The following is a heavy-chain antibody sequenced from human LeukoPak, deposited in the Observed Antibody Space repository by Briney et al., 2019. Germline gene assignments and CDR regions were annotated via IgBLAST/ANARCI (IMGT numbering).Heavy chain of an antibody. J-gene: IGHJ5*02. Sequence: GGSLRLSCAATGFTFIPYTMTWFRQPPGKGLEWVSYISRDGNTIYYADSVKGRFTISRDIAKKSLFLQMDSLTVEDTAMYYCAKGTTGTWGQGTLVTVSS. CDR1: GFTFIPYT. CDR2: ISRDGNTI. V-gene: IGHV3-48*01. D-gene: IGHD4-11*01. CDR3: AKGTTGT.